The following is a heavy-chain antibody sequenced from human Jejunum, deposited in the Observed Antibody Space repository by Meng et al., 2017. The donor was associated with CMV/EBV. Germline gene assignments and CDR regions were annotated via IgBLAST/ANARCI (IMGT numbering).Heavy chain of an antibody. CDR1: GFTFSDYY. Sequence: SGFTFSDYYMDWIRQAPGKGLEWISYINTLGSTIYYADSVKGRFTISRDNAKNSLYLQMNSLRAEDTAVYYCARDGPMVGGARDHWGQGTLVTVSS. CDR2: INTLGSTI. CDR3: ARDGPMVGGARDH. V-gene: IGHV3-11*04. J-gene: IGHJ4*02. D-gene: IGHD3-10*01.